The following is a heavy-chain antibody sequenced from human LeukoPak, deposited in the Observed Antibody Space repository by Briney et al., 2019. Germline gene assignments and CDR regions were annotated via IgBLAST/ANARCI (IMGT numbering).Heavy chain of an antibody. Sequence: AGGSLRLSCAASGFTFSSYWMHWVRQAPGKGLVWVSRISSDGSTTNYADSVKGRFTISRDNAKNTLYLQLDRLRADDTALYYCARDRPIAYWGQGTLVTVSS. CDR1: GFTFSSYW. CDR2: ISSDGSTT. V-gene: IGHV3-74*01. J-gene: IGHJ4*02. CDR3: ARDRPIAY.